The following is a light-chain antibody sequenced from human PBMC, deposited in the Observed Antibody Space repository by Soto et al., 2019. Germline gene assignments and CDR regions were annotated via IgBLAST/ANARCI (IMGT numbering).Light chain of an antibody. CDR2: GNS. J-gene: IGLJ3*02. CDR1: SSNIGAGYD. V-gene: IGLV1-40*01. Sequence: QSVLTQPPSVSGAPGQRVTISCTGSSSNIGAGYDVHWYQQIPGTAPKLLIYGNSNRPSGVPDRFSGSKSCTSASLAITGLQAEDEADYYCQSYDSSLSALFGGGTKLTVL. CDR3: QSYDSSLSAL.